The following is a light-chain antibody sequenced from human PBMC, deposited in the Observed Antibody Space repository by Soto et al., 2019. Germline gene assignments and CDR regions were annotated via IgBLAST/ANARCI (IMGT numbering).Light chain of an antibody. CDR3: QQYRMSPNT. J-gene: IGKJ5*01. CDR1: QRVDDSH. V-gene: IGKV3-20*01. Sequence: ILLTQSPCTLSLTPGERANLSCRASQRVDDSHLAWYQLRPGQAPRLLIYGASTRATGIPDRFSGSGSGTDFSLTIRGLKPEDFAVYYCQQYRMSPNTFGQGTRLENK. CDR2: GAS.